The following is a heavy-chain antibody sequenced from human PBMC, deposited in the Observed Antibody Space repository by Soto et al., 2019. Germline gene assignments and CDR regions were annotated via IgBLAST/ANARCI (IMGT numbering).Heavy chain of an antibody. D-gene: IGHD3-16*01. CDR1: GFTFSSYA. Sequence: GGSLRLSCAASGFTFSSYAMSWVRQAPGKGLEWVSAISGSGGSTYYADSVKGRFTISRDNSKNTLYLQMNSLRAEDTAVYYCAKAGWNIDYVWGSYIDYWGQGTLVTVSS. V-gene: IGHV3-23*01. CDR2: ISGSGGST. CDR3: AKAGWNIDYVWGSYIDY. J-gene: IGHJ4*02.